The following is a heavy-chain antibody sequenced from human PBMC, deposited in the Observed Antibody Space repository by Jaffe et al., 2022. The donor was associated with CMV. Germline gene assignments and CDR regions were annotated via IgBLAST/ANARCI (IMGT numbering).Heavy chain of an antibody. CDR3: ARSAGYYYHGMDV. CDR2: ISSSGATI. CDR1: GFTFSDYH. J-gene: IGHJ6*02. V-gene: IGHV3-11*01. Sequence: QVQLVESGGGLVKPGGSLRLSCAASGFTFSDYHMSWIRQVPGKGLEWVSYISSSGATIHYADSVKGRFTISRDNAKNSMFLQMSSLRAEDTAVYYCARSAGYYYHGMDVWGQGTTVTVSS.